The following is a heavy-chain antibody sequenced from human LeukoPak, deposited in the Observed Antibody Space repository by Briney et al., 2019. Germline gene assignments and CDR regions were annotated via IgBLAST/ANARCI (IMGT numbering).Heavy chain of an antibody. CDR1: GGSINSYY. Sequence: TSETLSLTCTVSGGSINSYYWNWIRQPPGKGLEWIGDIYYSGSTNYNPSLKSRVIISLDTSKNQFSLNLRSVTAADTAVYYCARDSIPLGAAAGTTYFDYWGQGTLVTVSS. CDR2: IYYSGST. CDR3: ARDSIPLGAAAGTTYFDY. D-gene: IGHD6-13*01. J-gene: IGHJ4*02. V-gene: IGHV4-59*12.